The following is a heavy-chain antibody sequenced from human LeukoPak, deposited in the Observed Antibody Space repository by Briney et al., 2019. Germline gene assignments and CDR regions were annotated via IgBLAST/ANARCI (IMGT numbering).Heavy chain of an antibody. Sequence: SVKVSCKASGGTFSSYAISWVRQAPGQGLEWMRGIIPIFGTANYAQKFQGRVTITADESTSTAYMELSSLRSEDTAVYYCARHGTVPAGITWDYYFDYWGQGTLVTVSS. V-gene: IGHV1-69*01. CDR1: GGTFSSYA. CDR3: ARHGTVPAGITWDYYFDY. CDR2: IIPIFGTA. J-gene: IGHJ4*02. D-gene: IGHD2-2*01.